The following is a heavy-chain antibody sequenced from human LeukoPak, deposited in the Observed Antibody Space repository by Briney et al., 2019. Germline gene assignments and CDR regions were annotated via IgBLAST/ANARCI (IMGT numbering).Heavy chain of an antibody. D-gene: IGHD5-12*01. CDR1: GFTFSSYS. CDR2: ISSSSSYI. J-gene: IGHJ5*02. V-gene: IGHV3-21*01. CDR3: ARERTLRGWFDP. Sequence: GGSLRLSCAASGFTFSSYSMNWVRQAPGKGLEWVSSISSSSSYIYYADSVKCRFTISRDNAKNSLYLQMNSLRAEDTAVYYCARERTLRGWFDPWGQGTLVTVSS.